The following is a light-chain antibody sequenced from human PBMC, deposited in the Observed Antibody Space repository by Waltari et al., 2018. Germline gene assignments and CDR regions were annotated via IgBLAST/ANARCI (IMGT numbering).Light chain of an antibody. Sequence: SYELTQPPSVSLSPGQTARITCSGGSLPKQFAYWYQRKPGQAPVLVIYKDSERPSGIPERFSGSSSGTAVTLTISGVQAEDEADYYCQSTDSSTTSVVFGGGTKLTVL. CDR1: SLPKQF. CDR2: KDS. V-gene: IGLV3-25*03. CDR3: QSTDSSTTSVV. J-gene: IGLJ2*01.